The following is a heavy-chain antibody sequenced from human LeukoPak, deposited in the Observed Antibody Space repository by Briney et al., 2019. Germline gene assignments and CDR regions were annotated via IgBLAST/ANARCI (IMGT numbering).Heavy chain of an antibody. J-gene: IGHJ4*02. Sequence: PSETLSLTCAVYGGSLSGYCWSWIRQPPGKGLEWIGEINHSGSTNYNPSLKSRVTISADTSKNQFSLKLSAVTAADTAFYYCARVPGRPADVFDHWGQGTLVTVSS. D-gene: IGHD2-2*01. V-gene: IGHV4-34*01. CDR1: GGSLSGYC. CDR3: ARVPGRPADVFDH. CDR2: INHSGST.